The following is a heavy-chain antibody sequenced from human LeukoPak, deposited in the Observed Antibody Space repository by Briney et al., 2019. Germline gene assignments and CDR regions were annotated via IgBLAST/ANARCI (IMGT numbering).Heavy chain of an antibody. CDR2: ITSDGSIT. J-gene: IGHJ4*02. V-gene: IGHV3-74*01. D-gene: IGHD2-15*01. CDR1: GCTFSNYW. CDR3: ARDGSLPDY. Sequence: GGSLRLSCAASGCTFSNYWRHWFRQAAGQGLGWVSGITSDGSITTYPDSVKGRFTISRDTAKNTLYLQMHSLRAGDGAMYYCARDGSLPDYWAQETRLTVSS.